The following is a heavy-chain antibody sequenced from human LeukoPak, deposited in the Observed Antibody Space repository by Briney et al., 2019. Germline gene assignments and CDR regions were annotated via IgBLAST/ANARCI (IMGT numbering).Heavy chain of an antibody. Sequence: SETLSLTCTVSGGSISSYYWSWIRQPPGKGLEWIGYIYYSGSTNYNPSLKSRVTISVDTSKNQFSLKLSSVTAADTAVYYCARGDYYYGMDVWGQGTTVTVSS. CDR1: GGSISSYY. CDR2: IYYSGST. CDR3: ARGDYYYGMDV. J-gene: IGHJ6*02. V-gene: IGHV4-59*01.